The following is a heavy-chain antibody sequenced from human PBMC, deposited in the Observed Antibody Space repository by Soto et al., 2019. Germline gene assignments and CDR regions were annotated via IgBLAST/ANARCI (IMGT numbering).Heavy chain of an antibody. J-gene: IGHJ6*02. CDR1: GYSFTTYG. Sequence: QVQLVQSRGEVKKPGASVKVSCKTSGYSFTTYGISWVRQAPGQGLEWMGWISGYNGNTNYAQNLQGRVTMTTDTSPSTAYMERRTLRSDDTAVYYCAREGPAPYYSYGMDVWGQGSTVTVSS. V-gene: IGHV1-18*01. CDR3: AREGPAPYYSYGMDV. CDR2: ISGYNGNT.